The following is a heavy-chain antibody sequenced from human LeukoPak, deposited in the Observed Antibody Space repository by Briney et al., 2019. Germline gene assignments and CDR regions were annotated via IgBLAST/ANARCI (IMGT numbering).Heavy chain of an antibody. D-gene: IGHD2-21*02. J-gene: IGHJ6*03. CDR1: GFTFSSYS. CDR2: ISSSSSAI. V-gene: IGHV3-48*01. CDR3: ARDFTIVVVTGCHYYMDV. Sequence: GGSLRLSCAASGFTFSSYSMNWVRQAPGKGLEWVSYISSSSSAIYYADSVKGRFTISRDNAKNSLYLQMNSLRAEDTAVYYCARDFTIVVVTGCHYYMDVWGKGTTVTVSS.